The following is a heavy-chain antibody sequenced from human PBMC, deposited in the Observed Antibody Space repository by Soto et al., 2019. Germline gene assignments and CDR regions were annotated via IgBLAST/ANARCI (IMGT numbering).Heavy chain of an antibody. J-gene: IGHJ5*02. V-gene: IGHV1-18*01. D-gene: IGHD2-15*01. CDR1: GYTFTSNG. Sequence: ASVKVSCKAPGYTFTSNGICWVRQYQRQGLEWMGWISAYNGNTNYAQKLQGRVTMTTDTSTSTAYMELRSLRSDDTAVYYCARDLLDDCSGGSCYSGNYWFGPWGQGTLVTVSS. CDR2: ISAYNGNT. CDR3: ARDLLDDCSGGSCYSGNYWFGP.